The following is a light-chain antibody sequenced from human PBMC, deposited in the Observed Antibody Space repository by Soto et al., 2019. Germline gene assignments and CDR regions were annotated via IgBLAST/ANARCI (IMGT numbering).Light chain of an antibody. Sequence: LIPSAPTLSLYGKRGDTGGCRVSQDVSSYLAWYQQKPGQAPRLPIYGAFNRATGIPARFSGIGSETDFTLTISSLEPEDSAIHHCQQGNIWPPVTFAQGTLLDIK. CDR1: QDVSSY. J-gene: IGKJ5*01. V-gene: IGKV3-11*01. CDR3: QQGNIWPPVT. CDR2: GAF.